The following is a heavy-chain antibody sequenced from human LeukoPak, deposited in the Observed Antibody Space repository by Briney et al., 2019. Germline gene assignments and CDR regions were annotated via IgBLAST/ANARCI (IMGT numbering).Heavy chain of an antibody. D-gene: IGHD3-22*01. CDR1: GFTFSSYA. J-gene: IGHJ5*02. CDR3: AKDSFYYYDSSGSYNWFDP. CDR2: ISGSGVST. V-gene: IGHV3-23*01. Sequence: PGGSLRLSCAASGFTFSSYAVSWVRPAPGKGLEWVSAISGSGVSTYYADSWKGRFTISRDNSKNTLYLQMNSLRAEDTAVYYCAKDSFYYYDSSGSYNWFDPWGQGTMVTVSS.